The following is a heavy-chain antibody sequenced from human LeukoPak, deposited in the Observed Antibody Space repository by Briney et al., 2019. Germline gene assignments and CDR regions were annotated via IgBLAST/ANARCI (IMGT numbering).Heavy chain of an antibody. V-gene: IGHV1-2*02. CDR2: INPNSGGT. D-gene: IGHD3-10*01. CDR1: GYTFTGYY. Sequence: ASVKVSCKASGYTFTGYYMHWVRQAPGQGLEWMGWINPNSGGTNYAQKFQGRVTMTRDTSISTAYMELSRLRSDDTAVYYCARGMVSASRTYYYGSGSSALMDVWGQGTTVTVSS. CDR3: ARGMVSASRTYYYGSGSSALMDV. J-gene: IGHJ6*02.